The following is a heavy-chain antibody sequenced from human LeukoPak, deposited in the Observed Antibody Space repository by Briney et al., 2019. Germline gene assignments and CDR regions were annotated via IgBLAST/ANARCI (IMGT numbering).Heavy chain of an antibody. CDR2: VNLQGST. Sequence: SETLSLTCGVSGGSISSTNWWTWVRQPPGKGLEWIGEVNLQGSTNYNPSLMGRVAISVDMSENHISLQLTSVTAADTAVYYCAREGGPYRPLDYSGQGTLVTVSS. J-gene: IGHJ4*02. CDR1: GGSISSTNW. V-gene: IGHV4-4*02. CDR3: AREGGPYRPLDY.